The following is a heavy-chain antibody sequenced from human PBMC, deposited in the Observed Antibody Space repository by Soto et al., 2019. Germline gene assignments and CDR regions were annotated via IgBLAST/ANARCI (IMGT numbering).Heavy chain of an antibody. CDR3: GGYNVLTGYLGYGMDF. D-gene: IGHD3-9*01. Sequence: QITLKASGPTLVKPTQTLTLTCTFSGFSLSTGGVGVGWIRQPPGKAPEWLALIYWNDDKRYSPSLNSRLTITKDTSKNQVVLTMCNMDPVDTATYYCGGYNVLTGYLGYGMDFWGQGTTVTVSS. J-gene: IGHJ6*02. CDR2: IYWNDDK. V-gene: IGHV2-5*01. CDR1: GFSLSTGGVG.